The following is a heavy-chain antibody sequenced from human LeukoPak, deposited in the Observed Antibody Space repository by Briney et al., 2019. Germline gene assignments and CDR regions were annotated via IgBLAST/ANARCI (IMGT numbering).Heavy chain of an antibody. D-gene: IGHD3-10*01. CDR1: GFTFSSYN. J-gene: IGHJ4*02. CDR3: AKDSGYYYGSGSYYSD. V-gene: IGHV3-23*01. Sequence: GGSLRLSCVASGFTFSSYNMNWVRQAPGKGLEWVSAISGSGGSTYYADSVKGRFTISRDNSKNTLYLQMNSLRAEDTAVYYCAKDSGYYYGSGSYYSDWGQGTLVTVSS. CDR2: ISGSGGST.